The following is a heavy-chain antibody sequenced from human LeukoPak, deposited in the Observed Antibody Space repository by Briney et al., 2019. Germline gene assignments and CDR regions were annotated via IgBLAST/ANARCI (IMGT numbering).Heavy chain of an antibody. CDR1: GYKLTDNW. J-gene: IGHJ4*02. Sequence: AASVKVSCKAFGYKLTDNWIHWVRQAPGQGLKWMGWINTKTGATNIAQQFQGRVTMTRDTSVNTAYIEVSRLTSDDPAVYFCARGVVACPNWGQGTLVTVSS. CDR3: ARGVVACPN. D-gene: IGHD2-21*01. V-gene: IGHV1-2*02. CDR2: INTKTGAT.